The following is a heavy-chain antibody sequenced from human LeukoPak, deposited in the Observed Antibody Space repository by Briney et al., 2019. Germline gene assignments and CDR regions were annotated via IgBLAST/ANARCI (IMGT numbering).Heavy chain of an antibody. CDR3: ARHTRAYYDVLTGYPFNAFEI. D-gene: IGHD3-9*01. Sequence: GESLKISCKGSGYSFTSYWIGWVRQMPGKGLEWMGIIYPGDSDTRYSPSFQGHVTISADKSISTAYLQWSSLKASDTAMYYCARHTRAYYDVLTGYPFNAFEIWGQGTMVTVSS. CDR2: IYPGDSDT. J-gene: IGHJ3*02. V-gene: IGHV5-51*01. CDR1: GYSFTSYW.